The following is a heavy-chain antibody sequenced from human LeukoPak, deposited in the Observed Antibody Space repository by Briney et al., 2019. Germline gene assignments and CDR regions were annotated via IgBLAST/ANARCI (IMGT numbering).Heavy chain of an antibody. CDR3: VRDKVVRMFGVVIMKDNWFDP. V-gene: IGHV1-18*01. CDR2: ISAYNGKT. D-gene: IGHD3-3*01. Sequence: ASVKVSCKASVYTLSSSGISSVRQTPGQGVEWMGWISAYNGKTHYAQRLQGGVTLSTETTPGTAYIELGTVRSHDTCVYYCVRDKVVRMFGVVIMKDNWFDPWGQGTLVTVSS. J-gene: IGHJ5*02. CDR1: VYTLSSSG.